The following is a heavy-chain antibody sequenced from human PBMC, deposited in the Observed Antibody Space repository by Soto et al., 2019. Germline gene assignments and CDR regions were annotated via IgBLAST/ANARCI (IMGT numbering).Heavy chain of an antibody. Sequence: GASVKVSCKASGYTFTSYYIHWVRQAPGQGLEWMGIINPSGGSTSYAQKFQGRVTMTRDTSTSTVYMELSSLRSEDTAVYYCARDYGYYYGSGSYFRWFDPWGQGTLVTVSS. CDR2: INPSGGST. J-gene: IGHJ5*02. V-gene: IGHV1-46*01. D-gene: IGHD3-10*01. CDR3: ARDYGYYYGSGSYFRWFDP. CDR1: GYTFTSYY.